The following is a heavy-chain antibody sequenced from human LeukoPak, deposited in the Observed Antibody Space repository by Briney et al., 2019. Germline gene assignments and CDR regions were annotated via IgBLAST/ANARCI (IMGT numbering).Heavy chain of an antibody. CDR2: IYDSGST. D-gene: IGHD3-9*01. V-gene: IGHV4-59*13. CDR3: ARLLRYPKYYFDY. Sequence: RASETLSLTCTVSGGSISSYYWSWIRQPPGKGLEWIGYIYDSGSTSYNPSLKSRVTISVDTSRHQFSLKLRSMTAADTGLYYCARLLRYPKYYFDYWGQGALVTVSS. CDR1: GGSISSYY. J-gene: IGHJ4*02.